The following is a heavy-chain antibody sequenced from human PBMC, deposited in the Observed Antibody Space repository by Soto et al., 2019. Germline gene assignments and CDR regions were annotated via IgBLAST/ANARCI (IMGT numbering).Heavy chain of an antibody. D-gene: IGHD5-18*01. CDR1: GGSISSGGYY. J-gene: IGHJ4*02. CDR3: ARVNSYGSVDY. CDR2: IYYSGST. V-gene: IGHV4-31*03. Sequence: PSETLSLTCTVSGGSISSGGYYWSWIRQHPGKGLEWIGYIYYSGSTYYNPSLKSRVTISVDTSKNQFSLKLSSVTAADTAVYYCARVNSYGSVDYWGQGTLVTVSS.